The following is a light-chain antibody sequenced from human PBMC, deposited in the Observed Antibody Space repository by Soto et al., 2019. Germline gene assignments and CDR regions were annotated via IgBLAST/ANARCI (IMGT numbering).Light chain of an antibody. Sequence: EIVMTQSPGTLSVSPGEGATLFCRASQSVRTKLAWYQQRAGQAPRLLMYGASTRATGIPDRFSGSGSGTDFTLTISRLEPEDFAVFWCQQYGSSPPSIIFGQGTRLEI. CDR3: QQYGSSPPSII. CDR1: QSVRTK. V-gene: IGKV3-20*01. J-gene: IGKJ5*01. CDR2: GAS.